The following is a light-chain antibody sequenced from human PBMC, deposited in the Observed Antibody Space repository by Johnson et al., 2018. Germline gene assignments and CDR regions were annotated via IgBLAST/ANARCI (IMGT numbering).Light chain of an antibody. J-gene: IGLJ1*01. CDR3: GTWDSSLSAGNV. Sequence: QSVFTQPPSVSAAPGQKVTISCSGSSSNIGNNYVSWYQQLPGTAPKLLIYENNKRPSGIPDRFSGSKSGTSATLGITGIQTGDEADYYCGTWDSSLSAGNVFGTGTKVTVL. CDR1: SSNIGNNY. CDR2: ENN. V-gene: IGLV1-51*02.